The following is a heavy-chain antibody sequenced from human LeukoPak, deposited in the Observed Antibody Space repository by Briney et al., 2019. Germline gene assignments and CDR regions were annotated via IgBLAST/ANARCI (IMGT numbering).Heavy chain of an antibody. V-gene: IGHV4-30-2*03. J-gene: IGHJ4*02. CDR1: GGSISSGGYY. D-gene: IGHD3-3*01. Sequence: PSETLSLTCTVSGGSISSGGYYWSWIRQPPGKGLEWIGYIYHSGSTYYNPSLKSRVTISVDTSKNQFSLKLSSVTAADTAVYYRARHAGYDSPAGGGDYWGQGTLVTVSS. CDR2: IYHSGST. CDR3: ARHAGYDSPAGGGDY.